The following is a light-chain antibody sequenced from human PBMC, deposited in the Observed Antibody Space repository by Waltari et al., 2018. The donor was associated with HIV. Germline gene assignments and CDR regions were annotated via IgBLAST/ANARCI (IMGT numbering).Light chain of an antibody. V-gene: IGLV1-47*01. CDR1: NSHVGSQY. CDR3: VAWDDSLSGFA. CDR2: RND. Sequence: QSVLTQPPSASGTVRQRVTISCPGSNSHVGSQYVHCYQQVPGTAPKQLIYRNDQRRSGVPDRFSASKSGASASLSISGLRSEDEADYYCVAWDDSLSGFAFGTGTKVTVL. J-gene: IGLJ1*01.